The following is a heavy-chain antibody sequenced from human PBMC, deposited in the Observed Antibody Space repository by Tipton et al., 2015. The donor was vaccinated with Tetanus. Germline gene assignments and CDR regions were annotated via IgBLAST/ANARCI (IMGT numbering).Heavy chain of an antibody. J-gene: IGHJ4*02. CDR2: VYDRGSA. D-gene: IGHD1-26*01. CDR1: GVSVSSATNQ. CDR3: ARDKWGSLDY. Sequence: TLSLTCTVSGVSVSSATNQWSWIRQPPGKGLEWIAYVYDRGSANHNPSLKSRVTMSIDTSKNQFSLNLSSVTAADTAVYYCARDKWGSLDYWGQGILVTVSS. V-gene: IGHV4-61*01.